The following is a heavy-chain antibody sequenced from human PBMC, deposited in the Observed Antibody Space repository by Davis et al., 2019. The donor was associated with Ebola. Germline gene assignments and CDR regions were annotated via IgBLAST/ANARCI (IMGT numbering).Heavy chain of an antibody. J-gene: IGHJ5*02. CDR2: ISAYNGNT. CDR1: GYIFSSYG. Sequence: ASVKVSCKTSGYIFSSYGITWVRQAPGQGLEWMGWISAYNGNTNYAQKLQGRVTMTTDTSTSTAYMELRSLRSDDTAVYYCARSGIAAAGIWWWFDPWGQGTLVTVSS. V-gene: IGHV1-18*01. CDR3: ARSGIAAAGIWWWFDP. D-gene: IGHD6-13*01.